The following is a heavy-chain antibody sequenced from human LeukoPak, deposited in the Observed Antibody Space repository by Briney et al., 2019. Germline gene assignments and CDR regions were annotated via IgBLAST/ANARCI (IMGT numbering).Heavy chain of an antibody. CDR3: ARDRPLYYYDSSGYYY. Sequence: GGSLRLSCAASGFTFSSHSMNWVRQTPGKGLEWISYISSSSTIIHYADSVKGRFTIYRDNAKNSLYLQMNSLRAEDTAVYYCARDRPLYYYDSSGYYYWGQGTLVTVSS. D-gene: IGHD3-22*01. CDR2: ISSSSTII. CDR1: GFTFSSHS. V-gene: IGHV3-48*04. J-gene: IGHJ4*02.